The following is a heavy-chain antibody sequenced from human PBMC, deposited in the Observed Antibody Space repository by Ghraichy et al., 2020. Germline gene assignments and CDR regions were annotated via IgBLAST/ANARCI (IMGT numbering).Heavy chain of an antibody. J-gene: IGHJ4*02. CDR3: ACTYDIWRGYFDY. Sequence: GGSLRLSCAASGFTFSSYSMNWVRQAPGKGLEWVSSISSSSSYIYYADSVKGRFTISRDNAKNSLYLQMNSLRAEDTAMYYCACTYDIWRGYFDYWGQGTLVTVSS. CDR2: ISSSSSYI. D-gene: IGHD3-3*01. V-gene: IGHV3-21*01. CDR1: GFTFSSYS.